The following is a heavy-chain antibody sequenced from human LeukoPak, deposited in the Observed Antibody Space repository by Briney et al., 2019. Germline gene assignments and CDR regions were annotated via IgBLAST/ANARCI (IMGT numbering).Heavy chain of an antibody. D-gene: IGHD3-3*01. J-gene: IGHJ5*02. CDR1: GFTFSSYA. Sequence: GGARRLSCAASGFTFSSYAMHWVRQAPGKGLEWVAVISYDGSNKYYADSVKGRFTISRDNSKNTLYLQMNSLRAEDTAVYYCARDAPIFTWGQGTLVTVSS. CDR3: ARDAPIFT. CDR2: ISYDGSNK. V-gene: IGHV3-30-3*01.